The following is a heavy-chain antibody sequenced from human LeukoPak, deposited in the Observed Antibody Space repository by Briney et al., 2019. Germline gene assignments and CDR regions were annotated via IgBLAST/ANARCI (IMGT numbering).Heavy chain of an antibody. D-gene: IGHD3-10*01. CDR1: GFTFSSYA. CDR3: AGWGYGSGSYYNLASFDY. J-gene: IGHJ4*02. Sequence: GGSLRLSCAASGFTFSSYAMHWVSQAPGKGLEWVAVISNDGRNKYYVDSVKGRFTISRDNSKNTLYLQMNSLRTEDTAVYYCAGWGYGSGSYYNLASFDYWGQGTLVTVSS. V-gene: IGHV3-30*04. CDR2: ISNDGRNK.